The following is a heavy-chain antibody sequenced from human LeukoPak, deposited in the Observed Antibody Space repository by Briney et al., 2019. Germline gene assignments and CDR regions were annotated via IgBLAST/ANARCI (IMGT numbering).Heavy chain of an antibody. Sequence: SETLSLTCTVSGGSISSGDYYWSWIRQPPGKGLEWIGYIYYSGSTYYNPSLKSRVTISVDTSKNQFSLKLSSVTAADTAVYYCARRRHNFDFYDVWGQGTRVTVSS. V-gene: IGHV4-30-4*01. CDR1: GGSISSGDYY. D-gene: IGHD3/OR15-3a*01. J-gene: IGHJ3*01. CDR2: IYYSGST. CDR3: ARRRHNFDFYDV.